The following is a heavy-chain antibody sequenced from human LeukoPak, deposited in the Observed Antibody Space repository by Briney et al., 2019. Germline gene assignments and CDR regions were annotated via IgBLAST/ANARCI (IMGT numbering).Heavy chain of an antibody. Sequence: SETLSLTCTVSGGSISSYYWSWIRQPAGKGLEWIGRIYPSGNTNYNPSLKSRVTMSVDTSKNQFSLKLSSVTAADTALYYCARGGDCSGDSCYSDAFDVWGKGTMVTVSS. D-gene: IGHD2-15*01. CDR2: IYPSGNT. CDR3: ARGGDCSGDSCYSDAFDV. CDR1: GGSISSYY. J-gene: IGHJ3*01. V-gene: IGHV4-4*07.